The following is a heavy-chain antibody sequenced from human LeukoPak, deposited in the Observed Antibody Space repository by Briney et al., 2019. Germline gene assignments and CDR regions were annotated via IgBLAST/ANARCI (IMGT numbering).Heavy chain of an antibody. D-gene: IGHD6-6*01. CDR3: ARAVAARLYYFDY. Sequence: ASVNVSCKASGYTFTGYYMHWVGQAPGQGLEWMGWINPNSGGTNYAQKFQGRVTMTRDTSISTAYMELSRLRSDDTAVYYCARAVAARLYYFDYWGQGTLVTVSS. CDR1: GYTFTGYY. J-gene: IGHJ4*02. CDR2: INPNSGGT. V-gene: IGHV1-2*02.